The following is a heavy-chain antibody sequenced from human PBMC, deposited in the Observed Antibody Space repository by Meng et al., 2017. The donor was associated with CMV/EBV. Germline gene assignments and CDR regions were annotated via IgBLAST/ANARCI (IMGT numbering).Heavy chain of an antibody. CDR2: IRYDGSNK. CDR3: AKDRVSQFDY. V-gene: IGHV3-30*02. J-gene: IGHJ4*02. D-gene: IGHD4-11*01. Sequence: GASLKISCAASGSTFSGYGRHGGRQAPGKGLEWVTFIRYDGSNKYYADSVKGRFTISRDNSKNTLYLQRNSLRAEDTAVYYCAKDRVSQFDYWGQGTLVTVSS. CDR1: GSTFSGYG.